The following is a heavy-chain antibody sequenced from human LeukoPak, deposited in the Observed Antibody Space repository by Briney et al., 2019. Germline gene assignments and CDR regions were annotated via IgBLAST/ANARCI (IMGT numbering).Heavy chain of an antibody. Sequence: SVKVSCKASGGTFSSYAISWVRQAPGQGLEWMGGIIPIFGTANCAQKFQGRVTITADESTSTAYMELSSLRSEDTAVYYCARVNQGHYYYGMDVWGQGTTVTVSS. J-gene: IGHJ6*02. V-gene: IGHV1-69*01. CDR1: GGTFSSYA. CDR2: IIPIFGTA. CDR3: ARVNQGHYYYGMDV.